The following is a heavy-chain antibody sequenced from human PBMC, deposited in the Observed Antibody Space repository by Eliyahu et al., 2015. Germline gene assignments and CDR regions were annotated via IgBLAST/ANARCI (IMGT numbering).Heavy chain of an antibody. J-gene: IGHJ2*01. CDR2: IYTSGST. Sequence: QVQLQESGPGLVKPSETLSLXCTVXGGSISSYYWXWIRQPAGXGLEWIGRIYTSGSTNYNPSLKSRVTMSVDTSKNQFSLKLSSVTAADTAVYYCARGWDGDYEVWYFDLWGRGTLVTVSS. CDR3: ARGWDGDYEVWYFDL. CDR1: GGSISSYY. V-gene: IGHV4-4*07. D-gene: IGHD4-17*01.